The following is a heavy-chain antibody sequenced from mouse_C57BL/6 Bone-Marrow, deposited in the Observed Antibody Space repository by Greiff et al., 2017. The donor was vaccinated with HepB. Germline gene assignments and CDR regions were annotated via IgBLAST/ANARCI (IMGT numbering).Heavy chain of an antibody. CDR1: GFSLTSYA. J-gene: IGHJ2*01. Sequence: VQVVESGPGLVAPSQSLSITCTVSGFSLTSYAISWVRQPPGKGLEWLGVISTGGGTNYNSALKSRLSISKDNSKSQVFLKMNSLQTDDTARYYCARNFGPFYYYGYFDYWGQGTTLTVSS. V-gene: IGHV2-9-1*01. CDR3: ARNFGPFYYYGYFDY. CDR2: ISTGGGT. D-gene: IGHD1-1*01.